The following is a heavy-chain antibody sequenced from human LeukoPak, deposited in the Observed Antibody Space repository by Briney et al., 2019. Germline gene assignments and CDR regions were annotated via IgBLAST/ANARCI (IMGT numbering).Heavy chain of an antibody. CDR2: ISTNGGST. J-gene: IGHJ4*02. D-gene: IGHD1-26*01. CDR1: GFTFSTYA. CDR3: AEDQRWESPHYLDS. V-gene: IGHV3-64*04. Sequence: GGSLRLSCSASGFTFSTYAMHWVRQAPGKGLEYVSAISTNGGSTYYADSVRGRFTISRDNSKNTLYVQMNSLRDEDTAVYYCAEDQRWESPHYLDSWGQGTLVTVSS.